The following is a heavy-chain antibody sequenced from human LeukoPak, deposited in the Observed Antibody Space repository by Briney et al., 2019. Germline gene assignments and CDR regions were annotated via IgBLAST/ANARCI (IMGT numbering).Heavy chain of an antibody. D-gene: IGHD3-10*01. CDR3: ARTGHGSGSYNWFDP. CDR2: IYTSGST. Sequence: SETLSLTCTVSGGSISSYYWSWIRQPAGKGLEWIGRIYTSGSTNYNPSLKSRVTMSVDTSKNQFSLKLSSVTAADTAVYYCARTGHGSGSYNWFDPWGQGTLVTVSS. J-gene: IGHJ5*02. V-gene: IGHV4-4*07. CDR1: GGSISSYY.